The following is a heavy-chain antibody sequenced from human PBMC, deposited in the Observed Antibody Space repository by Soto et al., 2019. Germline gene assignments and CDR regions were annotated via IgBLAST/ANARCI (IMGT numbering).Heavy chain of an antibody. Sequence: EVQLVESGGGLVKPGGSLRLSCAASGFTFSNAWMSWVRQAPGKGLEWVGRMKSKTDGGTIDYAAPVKGRVTISRDDSKNTLYVQMNSLKTEDTAVYYCTTRLSSWYADYWGQGTLVTVSS. CDR3: TTRLSSWYADY. J-gene: IGHJ4*02. CDR2: MKSKTDGGTI. V-gene: IGHV3-15*01. CDR1: GFTFSNAW. D-gene: IGHD6-13*01.